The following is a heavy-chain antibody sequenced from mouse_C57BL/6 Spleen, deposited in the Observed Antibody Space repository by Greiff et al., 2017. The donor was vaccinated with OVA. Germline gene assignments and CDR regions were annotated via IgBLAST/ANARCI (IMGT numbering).Heavy chain of an antibody. CDR1: GYTFTSYW. CDR3: ARSLLLYGNYGYFDV. CDR2: IDPSDSET. Sequence: VKLQQPGAELVRPGSSVKLSCKASGYTFTSYWMHWVKQRPIQGLEWIGNIDPSDSETHYNQKFKDKATLTVDKSSSTAYMQLSSLTSEDSAVYYCARSLLLYGNYGYFDVWGTGTTVTVSS. J-gene: IGHJ1*03. V-gene: IGHV1-52*01. D-gene: IGHD2-1*01.